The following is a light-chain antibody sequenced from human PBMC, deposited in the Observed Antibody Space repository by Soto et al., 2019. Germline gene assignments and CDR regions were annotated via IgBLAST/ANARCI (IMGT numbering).Light chain of an antibody. CDR3: QQRSEWPRT. CDR1: QSFISN. CDR2: DAS. V-gene: IGKV3-11*01. J-gene: IGKJ1*01. Sequence: EIVMTQSPSALSVSQGDTAALSCRSSQSFISNLAWYQQRPGQPPRLLIYDASNRATGIPARFSGSGSGTDFTLTISSLEPEDFAVYYCQQRSEWPRTFGQGTKVDIK.